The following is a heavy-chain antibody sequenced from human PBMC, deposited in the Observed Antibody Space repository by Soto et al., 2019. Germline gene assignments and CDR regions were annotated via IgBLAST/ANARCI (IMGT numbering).Heavy chain of an antibody. Sequence: QVQLVQSGAEVKETGSSVKVSCKSSGYIFKNYAVTWLRQAPGQGLEWMGGIIPVFGTPDYSQKFRGRVTITADESTSTVHMELRSLTSEDTAVYYCARHLYDYVWGSYRHWGQGTLVTVSS. CDR1: GYIFKNYA. J-gene: IGHJ4*02. CDR3: ARHLYDYVWGSYRH. D-gene: IGHD3-16*02. CDR2: IIPVFGTP. V-gene: IGHV1-69*01.